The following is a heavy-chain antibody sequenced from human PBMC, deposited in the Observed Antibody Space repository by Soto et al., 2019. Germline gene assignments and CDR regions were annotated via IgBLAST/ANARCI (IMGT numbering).Heavy chain of an antibody. CDR1: GFLVNSAY. CDR3: ARSGYSFAWGY. V-gene: IGHV3-53*01. CDR2: INSDGST. J-gene: IGHJ4*02. D-gene: IGHD5-18*01. Sequence: EVQLVEAGGGLIPPGGSLRLSCAASGFLVNSAYMTWVRQAPGKGLEWLAMINSDGSTLYAESVEGRFTISRDNSKNRLDLPMNSLRAEDTAMYYCARSGYSFAWGYWGQGTLVIVTS.